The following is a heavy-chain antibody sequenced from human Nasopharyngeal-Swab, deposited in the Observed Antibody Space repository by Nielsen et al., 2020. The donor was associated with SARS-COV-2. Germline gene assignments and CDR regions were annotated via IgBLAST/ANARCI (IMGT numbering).Heavy chain of an antibody. CDR1: GYSFRTYG. CDR2: ISGDGRAT. Sequence: GESLKISCVASGYSFRTYGMSWVRQAPGKGLEWVSGISGDGRATFYAPSVKGRFTISRDNSNNTLWLQMDSLGADDTAKYYCAKDRASYGPDSADYWGQGALITVSS. CDR3: AKDRASYGPDSADY. J-gene: IGHJ4*02. D-gene: IGHD3-10*01. V-gene: IGHV3-23*01.